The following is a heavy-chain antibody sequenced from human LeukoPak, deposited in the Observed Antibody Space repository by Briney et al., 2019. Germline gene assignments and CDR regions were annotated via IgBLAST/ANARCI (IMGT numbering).Heavy chain of an antibody. V-gene: IGHV3-23*01. CDR2: ISSSGDRT. J-gene: IGHJ4*02. Sequence: GGSLRLSCAASGFTFSRSAMAWVRQAPGKALDYTSAISSSGDRTYYTDSVKGRFTISRDNSKNTMYLQMNFLGAGDTAVYYCAKGQSSGSGQYFFGNWGQGALVSVSS. CDR3: AKGQSSGSGQYFFGN. D-gene: IGHD2-15*01. CDR1: GFTFSRSA.